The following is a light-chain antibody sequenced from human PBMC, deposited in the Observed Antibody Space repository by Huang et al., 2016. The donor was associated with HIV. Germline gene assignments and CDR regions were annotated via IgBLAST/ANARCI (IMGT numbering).Light chain of an antibody. CDR3: QQYYGTPWT. Sequence: DIVMTQSPDSLAVSLGERATINCKSNQSVLYSSNNKNYLAWYQQKQGQPPKVLIYWATTRESGVPDRVSCSGSGTDVTLTISSLQAEDVAVYYCQQYYGTPWTFGQGTKVEIK. CDR2: WAT. V-gene: IGKV4-1*01. CDR1: QSVLYSSNNKNY. J-gene: IGKJ1*01.